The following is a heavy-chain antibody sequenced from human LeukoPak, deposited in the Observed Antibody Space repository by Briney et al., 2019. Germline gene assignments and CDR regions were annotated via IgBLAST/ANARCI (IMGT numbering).Heavy chain of an antibody. D-gene: IGHD6-13*01. V-gene: IGHV3-48*03. J-gene: IGHJ4*02. Sequence: GGSLRLSCAASGFTFSSFEMNWVRQAPGKGLEWISYISASGTITHYADSVEGRFTISRDNAKNSLYLQMNSLRAEDTAVYYCARETDSSSWYNYWGQGTPVTVSS. CDR1: GFTFSSFE. CDR2: ISASGTIT. CDR3: ARETDSSSWYNY.